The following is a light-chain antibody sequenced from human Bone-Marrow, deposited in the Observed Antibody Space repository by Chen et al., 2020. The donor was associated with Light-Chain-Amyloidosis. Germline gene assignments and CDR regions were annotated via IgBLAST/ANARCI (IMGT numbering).Light chain of an antibody. CDR1: SSDVGSYNL. CDR3: CSYAGSSTYV. J-gene: IGLJ1*01. Sequence: ALTQPASVSGSPGQALTISCTGTSSDVGSYNLVSWYQQHPGKAPKLMIYEGSKRPSGVSNRFSGSKSGNTASLTISGLQAEDEADYYCCSYAGSSTYVFGTGTKVTVL. V-gene: IGLV2-23*01. CDR2: EGS.